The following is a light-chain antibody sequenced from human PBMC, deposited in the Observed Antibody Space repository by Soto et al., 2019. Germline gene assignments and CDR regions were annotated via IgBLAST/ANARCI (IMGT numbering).Light chain of an antibody. V-gene: IGKV3-15*01. CDR2: DTS. Sequence: ETVVTQSPATLSASPGERATLSCRASQNVVTNVAWYQQKPGQAPRLLIHDTSTRATGVPDRFSGRGDGTEFALTXSSLQSEDLAVYYCQXYNEWPLAFGGGTKVDIK. CDR1: QNVVTN. J-gene: IGKJ4*01. CDR3: QXYNEWPLA.